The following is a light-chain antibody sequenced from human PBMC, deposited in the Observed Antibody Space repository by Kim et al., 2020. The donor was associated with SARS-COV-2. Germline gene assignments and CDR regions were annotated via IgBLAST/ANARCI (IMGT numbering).Light chain of an antibody. J-gene: IGLJ2*01. CDR2: DVS. V-gene: IGLV2-14*03. Sequence: GQSIAISCTGTSSDVGGYNFVSWYQQRPGKAPKLMIYDVSSRPSGVSTRFSGSKSGTAASLTISGLQAEDEADYYCSPYSSTTPVVFGGGTKVTVL. CDR1: SSDVGGYNF. CDR3: SPYSSTTPVV.